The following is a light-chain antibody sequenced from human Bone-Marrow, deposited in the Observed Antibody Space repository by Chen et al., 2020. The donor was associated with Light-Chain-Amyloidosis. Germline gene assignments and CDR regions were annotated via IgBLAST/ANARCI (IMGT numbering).Light chain of an antibody. CDR2: EDD. J-gene: IGLJ3*02. Sequence: NFMLTQPHSVSESPGKTVIISCTRSSGSIATNYVQWYQQRPGSSPTTVIYEDDQRPSWVPDRFSGTIDRSSNSSSLTISGLKTEVEADYYCQSYQGSSQGVFGGGTNLTVL. CDR1: SGSIATNY. V-gene: IGLV6-57*01. CDR3: QSYQGSSQGV.